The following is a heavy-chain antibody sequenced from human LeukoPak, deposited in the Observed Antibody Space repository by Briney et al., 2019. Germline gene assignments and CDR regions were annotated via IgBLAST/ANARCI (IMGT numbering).Heavy chain of an antibody. CDR2: MKQDGSEQ. CDR3: ARDTDGPDY. Sequence: GGSLRLSCAASGFTFSSHWMSWVRQAPGKGLKWVANMKQDGSEQYYADSVKGRFTISRDNAQNSLYLQMNSLRVEDTAVYYCARDTDGPDYWGQGTLVTVSS. CDR1: GFTFSSHW. D-gene: IGHD4-17*01. J-gene: IGHJ4*02. V-gene: IGHV3-7*01.